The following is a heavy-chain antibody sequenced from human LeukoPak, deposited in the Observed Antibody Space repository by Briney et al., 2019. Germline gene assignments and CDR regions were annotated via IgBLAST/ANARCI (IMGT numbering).Heavy chain of an antibody. CDR3: ARGRGMLGY. CDR1: GGYFSGYY. V-gene: IGHV4-34*01. D-gene: IGHD2-8*01. J-gene: IGHJ4*02. CDR2: INHSGST. Sequence: KPSETLSLTCAVYGGYFSGYYWSWIRQPPGKGLEWIGEINHSGSTNYNPSLKSRVTISVDTSKNQFSLKLSSVTAADTAVYYCARGRGMLGYWGQGTLVTVSS.